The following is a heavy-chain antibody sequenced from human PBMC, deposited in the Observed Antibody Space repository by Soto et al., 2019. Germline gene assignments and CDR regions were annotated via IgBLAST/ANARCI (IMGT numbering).Heavy chain of an antibody. V-gene: IGHV4-4*07. D-gene: IGHD6-19*01. CDR2: IYTSGTT. Sequence: SETLSRTCPFSCGSMSSNYWSFIRHSAGKGLEWIGRIYTSGTTNYNPSIKSRVTMSVDTSKNRFSLKLTSVTAADTAVYYCARDQRLDSYSSPLYLYFDSWGQGSLVTVSS. CDR1: CGSMSSNY. CDR3: ARDQRLDSYSSPLYLYFDS. J-gene: IGHJ4*02.